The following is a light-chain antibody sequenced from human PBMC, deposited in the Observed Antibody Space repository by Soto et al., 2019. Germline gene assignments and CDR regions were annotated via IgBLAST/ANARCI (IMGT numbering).Light chain of an antibody. V-gene: IGKV3-11*01. CDR1: QSVSSY. CDR3: EQRGT. Sequence: ESVLTQAPATLSLSPGERATLSFRASQSVSSYLAWYQHKPGQAPRLLIYDASNRATGIPARFSGSGSGTDFTLTICSLEPEDFAVHYREQRGTFGQGTKVDI. CDR2: DAS. J-gene: IGKJ1*01.